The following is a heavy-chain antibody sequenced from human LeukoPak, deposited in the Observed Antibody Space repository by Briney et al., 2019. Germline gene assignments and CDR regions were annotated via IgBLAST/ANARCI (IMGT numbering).Heavy chain of an antibody. D-gene: IGHD1-26*01. CDR2: ISSSSSYI. V-gene: IGHV3-21*01. CDR3: ARGHSRSLQRLDAFDI. J-gene: IGHJ3*02. Sequence: GGSLRLSCAASGFTFSSYSTNWVRQAPGKGLEWVSSISSSSSYIYYADSVKGRFTISRDNAKNSLYLQMNSLRAEDTAVYYCARGHSRSLQRLDAFDIWGQGTMVTVSS. CDR1: GFTFSSYS.